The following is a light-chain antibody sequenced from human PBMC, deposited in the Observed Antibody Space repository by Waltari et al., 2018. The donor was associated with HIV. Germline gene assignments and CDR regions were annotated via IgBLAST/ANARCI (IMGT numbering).Light chain of an antibody. Sequence: IVMTQSPATLSVSPGESATLSCRASQSVSSNLAWYQQKPGQAPRLLIYGASTRATGIPARFSGSGSGTEFTLTISSLQSEDFAVYYCQQYNKWPGTFGQGTKVEIK. V-gene: IGKV3-15*01. CDR3: QQYNKWPGT. CDR1: QSVSSN. J-gene: IGKJ1*01. CDR2: GAS.